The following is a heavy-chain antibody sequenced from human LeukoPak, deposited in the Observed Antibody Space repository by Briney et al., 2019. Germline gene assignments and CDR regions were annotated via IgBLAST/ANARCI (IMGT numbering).Heavy chain of an antibody. CDR1: GFTFSSYA. D-gene: IGHD3-3*01. CDR3: AKPRYYDFWSGFDY. Sequence: GGSLRLSCAASGFTFSSYAMSWVRQAPGKGLEWVSAISGSGGSTYYADSVKGRFTISRDNSKDTLYLQMNSLRAEDTAVYYCAKPRYYDFWSGFDYWGQGTLVTVSS. CDR2: ISGSGGST. V-gene: IGHV3-23*01. J-gene: IGHJ4*02.